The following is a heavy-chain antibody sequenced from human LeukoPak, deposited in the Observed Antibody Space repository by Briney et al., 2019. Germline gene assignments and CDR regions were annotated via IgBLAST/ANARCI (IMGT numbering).Heavy chain of an antibody. Sequence: GGSLRLSCAVSGFTFSSYTMNWVRQAPGKGLEWVSSITSTSTYVYYADSVKGRFTISRDNAKNSLYLQMNSLRAEDTAIYYCARDLTVTSTCWFDRWGQGTLVTVSS. V-gene: IGHV3-21*01. CDR3: ARDLTVTSTCWFDR. D-gene: IGHD4-11*01. CDR1: GFTFSSYT. J-gene: IGHJ5*02. CDR2: ITSTSTYV.